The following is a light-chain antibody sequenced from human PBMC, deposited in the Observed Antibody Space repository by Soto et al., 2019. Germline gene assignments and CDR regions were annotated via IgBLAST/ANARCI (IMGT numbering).Light chain of an antibody. V-gene: IGLV2-11*01. CDR2: EVS. Sequence: QSVLTQPRSVSGSPGQSVTISCTGTSSDVGGYNFVSWYQQHPGKAPKLMIYEVSKRPSGVPDRVSGSKSGNTASLTISGLQAEDEADYYCCSYAGSYTWVFGGGTKVT. J-gene: IGLJ3*02. CDR1: SSDVGGYNF. CDR3: CSYAGSYTWV.